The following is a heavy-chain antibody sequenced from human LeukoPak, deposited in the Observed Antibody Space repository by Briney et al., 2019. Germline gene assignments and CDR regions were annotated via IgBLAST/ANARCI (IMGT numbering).Heavy chain of an antibody. Sequence: ASVKVSCKASGHAFTSYGISRVGQAPGQGLEWMGWISAYNGNTMYAQKLQDRVNMTTDTSTSTVIMELRSLKSDDTAVYYCARRYYHGSGLYLECWGQGTLVTVSS. J-gene: IGHJ4*02. CDR1: GHAFTSYG. D-gene: IGHD3-10*01. CDR3: ARRYYHGSGLYLEC. V-gene: IGHV1-18*01. CDR2: ISAYNGNT.